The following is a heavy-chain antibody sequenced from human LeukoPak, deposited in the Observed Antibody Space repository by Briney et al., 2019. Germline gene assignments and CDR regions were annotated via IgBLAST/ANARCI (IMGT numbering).Heavy chain of an antibody. J-gene: IGHJ4*02. CDR2: IYYSGST. CDR1: GGSISSGGYS. Sequence: PSETLSLTCAVSGGSISSGGYSWSWIRQPPGKGLEWIGYIYYSGSTYYNPSLKSRVTISVDTSKNQFSLKLSSVTAADTAVYYCARERYFDWFVLPDYWGQGTLVTVSS. D-gene: IGHD3-9*01. V-gene: IGHV4-30-4*07. CDR3: ARERYFDWFVLPDY.